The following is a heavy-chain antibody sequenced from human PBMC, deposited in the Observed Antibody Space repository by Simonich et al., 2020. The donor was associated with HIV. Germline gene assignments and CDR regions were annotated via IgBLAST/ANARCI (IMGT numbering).Heavy chain of an antibody. CDR3: ARGFYQRLYYFDY. CDR2: INHSGRT. D-gene: IGHD2-2*01. CDR1: GGSFSGYY. J-gene: IGHJ4*02. V-gene: IGHV4-34*01. Sequence: QVQLQQWCAGLLKPSETLSLTCAVYGGSFSGYYWSWIRQPPGTGLEWIGKINHSGRTNYNPSLKSRVTISVDTSKNQFSRKLSSVTAADTAVYYCARGFYQRLYYFDYWGQGTLVTVSS.